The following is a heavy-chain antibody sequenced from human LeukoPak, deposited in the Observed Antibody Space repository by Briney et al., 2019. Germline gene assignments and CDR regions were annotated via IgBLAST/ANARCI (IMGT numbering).Heavy chain of an antibody. J-gene: IGHJ4*02. V-gene: IGHV1-69*05. CDR3: ARQAEYRTSSLLGY. CDR1: GDTFSSYA. CDR2: IIPIFGTA. D-gene: IGHD6-6*01. Sequence: SVKVSCKASGDTFSSYAISWVRQAPGQGLEWMGRIIPIFGTANYAQKFQGRVTITTDESTSTAYMELSSLRSEDTAVYYCARQAEYRTSSLLGYCGQGTLVTVSS.